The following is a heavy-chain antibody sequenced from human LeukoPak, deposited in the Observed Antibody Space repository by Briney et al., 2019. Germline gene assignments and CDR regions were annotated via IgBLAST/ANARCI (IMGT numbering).Heavy chain of an antibody. J-gene: IGHJ6*02. V-gene: IGHV4-59*01. CDR1: GGSISSYY. CDR3: ARTTRGYSYCSRYYYYGIDV. Sequence: SETLSLTCTVSGGSISSYYWSWIRQPPGKGLEWIGYIYYSGSTNYNPSLKSRVTISVDTSKNQFSLKLSSVTAADTARYYCARTTRGYSYCSRYYYYGIDVRGQGTTVTVSS. D-gene: IGHD5-18*01. CDR2: IYYSGST.